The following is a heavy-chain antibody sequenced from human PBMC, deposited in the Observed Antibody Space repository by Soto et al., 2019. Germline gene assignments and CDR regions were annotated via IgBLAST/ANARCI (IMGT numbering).Heavy chain of an antibody. D-gene: IGHD4-17*01. CDR3: AKELDDGVRDWYFDH. V-gene: IGHV1-18*01. Sequence: QAQLVQSGAEVKKPGASVKVSCRASGYTFTHYCITWVRQAPGQELEWLGCINPDNGGKHTVQRIHDRLLFITDRSLTTAYMELRSRIYEDTAVYYCAKELDDGVRDWYFDHWGRGTLVTVSS. CDR2: INPDNGGK. J-gene: IGHJ2*01. CDR1: GYTFTHYC.